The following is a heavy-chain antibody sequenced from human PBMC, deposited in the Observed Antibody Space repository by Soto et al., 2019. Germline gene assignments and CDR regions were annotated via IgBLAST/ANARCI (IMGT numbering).Heavy chain of an antibody. CDR2: ISFDGRKK. CDR1: GFSFSNYA. Sequence: QVQLVESGGGVVQPGRSLRLSCAASGFSFSNYALHWVRQAPGKGLEWVSFISFDGRKKYYADAVKGRFTISRDNSKHTLYLQMNRLRAEATAVYSCASQEVHYERAGLYFDFWGQGTAVTVSS. J-gene: IGHJ4*02. D-gene: IGHD3-22*01. CDR3: ASQEVHYERAGLYFDF. V-gene: IGHV3-30-3*02.